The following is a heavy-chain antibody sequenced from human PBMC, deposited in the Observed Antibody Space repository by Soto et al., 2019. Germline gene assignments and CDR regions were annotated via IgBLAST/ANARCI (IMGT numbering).Heavy chain of an antibody. Sequence: QVQLVQSGAEVKKPGSSVKVSCKASGDTFSSYAINWVRQAPGQGLEWMGGIIPMFGTANYAQKFKGRVTITAGESTSTVYMELISLRSEGTAVYYCARVGPAHYYDSSGYYSPLDYWGQGTLVTVSS. V-gene: IGHV1-69*01. D-gene: IGHD3-22*01. CDR2: IIPMFGTA. CDR1: GDTFSSYA. CDR3: ARVGPAHYYDSSGYYSPLDY. J-gene: IGHJ4*02.